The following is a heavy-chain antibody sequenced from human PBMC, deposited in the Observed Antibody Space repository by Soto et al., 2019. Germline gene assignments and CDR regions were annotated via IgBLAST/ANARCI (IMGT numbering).Heavy chain of an antibody. CDR1: GFTFDDYA. Sequence: EVPLVESGGGLVQPGRSLRLSCAASGFTFDDYAMHWVRQAPGKGLEWVSGISWNSGSIGYADSVKGRFTISRDNAKNYLYLQMNSLRAEDTALYYCAKAGFWSGYYSLVDYWGQGTLVTVSS. V-gene: IGHV3-9*01. J-gene: IGHJ4*02. D-gene: IGHD3-3*01. CDR2: ISWNSGSI. CDR3: AKAGFWSGYYSLVDY.